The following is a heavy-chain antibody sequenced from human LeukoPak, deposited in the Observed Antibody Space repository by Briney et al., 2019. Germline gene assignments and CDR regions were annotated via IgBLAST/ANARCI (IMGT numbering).Heavy chain of an antibody. V-gene: IGHV1-46*01. CDR3: ARDLTHLTGITGTTWSNWFDP. D-gene: IGHD1-20*01. Sequence: ASVKVSCKASGYTFTMYYIHWVRQAPGQGLEWMGMINPSDGATTYAQRFQGRVTMTRDMSTTTVYMDLRSLRSEDTAVYYCARDLTHLTGITGTTWSNWFDPWGQGTLVTVSS. J-gene: IGHJ5*02. CDR1: GYTFTMYY. CDR2: INPSDGAT.